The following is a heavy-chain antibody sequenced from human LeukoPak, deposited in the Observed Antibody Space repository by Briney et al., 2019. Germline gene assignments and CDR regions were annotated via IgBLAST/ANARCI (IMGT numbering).Heavy chain of an antibody. Sequence: GGSLRLSCAASGFTFRSYAMHWVRQAPGKGLEWVALISYAGNIKYYADSVKGRFIISRDNSKNTLYLQMNSLRAEDTAVYYCARDPQFPDNYYYYMDVWGKGTTATVSS. CDR1: GFTFRSYA. V-gene: IGHV3-30*04. CDR2: ISYAGNIK. CDR3: ARDPQFPDNYYYYMDV. J-gene: IGHJ6*03. D-gene: IGHD1-14*01.